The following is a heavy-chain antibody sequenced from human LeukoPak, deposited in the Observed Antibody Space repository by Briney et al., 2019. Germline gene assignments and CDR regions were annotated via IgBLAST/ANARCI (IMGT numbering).Heavy chain of an antibody. J-gene: IGHJ4*02. CDR3: ARGFRPGPDTAMAVDY. V-gene: IGHV3-30-3*01. Sequence: GRSLRLSCAASGFTFSSYAMHWVRQAPGKGLEWVAVISYDGSNKYYADSVKGRFTISRDNSKNTLYLQMNSLRAEDTAVFYCARGFRPGPDTAMAVDYWGQGTLVTVSS. CDR2: ISYDGSNK. CDR1: GFTFSSYA. D-gene: IGHD5-18*01.